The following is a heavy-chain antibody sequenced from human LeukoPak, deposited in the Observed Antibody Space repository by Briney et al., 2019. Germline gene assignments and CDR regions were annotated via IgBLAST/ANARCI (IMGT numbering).Heavy chain of an antibody. CDR3: ARDQYLDC. V-gene: IGHV3-11*01. Sequence: GGSLRLSCAASGFTFSDYYMGWIRQAPGKGLEWVSSISRGGNSNYYADSVRGRFTISRDNAKNSLYLQMNSLRAEDTAVYYCARDQYLDCRGQGTLVTVSS. CDR2: ISRGGNSN. CDR1: GFTFSDYY. J-gene: IGHJ4*02.